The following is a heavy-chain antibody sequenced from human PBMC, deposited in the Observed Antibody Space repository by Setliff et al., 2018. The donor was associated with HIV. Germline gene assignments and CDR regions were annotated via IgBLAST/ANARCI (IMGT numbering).Heavy chain of an antibody. CDR1: GASISTYY. CDR2: IFYSGSS. CDR3: ARDRGSYNFWSGLARGDNWFDP. Sequence: PSETLSLTCTVSGASISTYYWSWIRQPPGKGLEWIGYIFYSGSSNYNPSLKSRVTMSVDTSKNQFSLNLTSVTAADTAVYYCARDRGSYNFWSGLARGDNWFDPWGQGTLVTGSS. D-gene: IGHD3-3*01. V-gene: IGHV4-59*01. J-gene: IGHJ5*02.